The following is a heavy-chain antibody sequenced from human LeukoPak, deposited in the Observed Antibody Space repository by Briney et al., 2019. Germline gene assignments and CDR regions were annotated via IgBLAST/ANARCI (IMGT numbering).Heavy chain of an antibody. CDR2: INPNSGGT. CDR1: GYTFTGYY. J-gene: IGHJ4*02. D-gene: IGHD1-26*01. V-gene: IGHV1-2*06. CDR3: ATRDLYARELPSYYFDY. Sequence: ASVKVSCKASGYTFTGYYMHWVRQAPGQGLEWMGRINPNSGGTNYAQKFQGRVTMTRDTSISTAYMELSRLRSDDTAVYYCATRDLYARELPSYYFDYWGQGTLVTVSS.